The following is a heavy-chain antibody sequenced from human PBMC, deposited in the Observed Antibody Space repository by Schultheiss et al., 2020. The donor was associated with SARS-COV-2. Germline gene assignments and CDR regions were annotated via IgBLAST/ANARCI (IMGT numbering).Heavy chain of an antibody. CDR1: GFTFSSYW. CDR3: ARDVVVVPAAIDVYYYYGMDV. Sequence: GGSLRLSCAASGFTFSSYWMSWVRQAPGKGLEWVSAISGSGGSTYYADSVKGRFTISRDNAKNSLYLQMNSLRAEDTAVYYCARDVVVVPAAIDVYYYYGMDVWGQGTTVTVSS. J-gene: IGHJ6*02. D-gene: IGHD2-2*02. CDR2: ISGSGGST. V-gene: IGHV3-23*01.